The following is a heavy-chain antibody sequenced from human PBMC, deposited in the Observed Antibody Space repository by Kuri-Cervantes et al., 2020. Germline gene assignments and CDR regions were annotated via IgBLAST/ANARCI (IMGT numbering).Heavy chain of an antibody. J-gene: IGHJ4*02. CDR2: INHSGST. CDR3: AREMTTVTNTLDY. V-gene: IGHV4-34*01. Sequence: ESLKISCAVYGGSFSGYYWSWIRQPPGKGLEWIGEINHSGSTNYNPSLKSRVTISVDTSKNQFSMKLSSVTAADTAVYYCAREMTTVTNTLDYWGQGTLVTVSS. D-gene: IGHD4-17*01. CDR1: GGSFSGYY.